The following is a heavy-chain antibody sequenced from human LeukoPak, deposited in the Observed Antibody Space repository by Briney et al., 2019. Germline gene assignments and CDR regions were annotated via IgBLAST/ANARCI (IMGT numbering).Heavy chain of an antibody. J-gene: IGHJ6*02. CDR3: AKSKATVTTDHFYYYYYGMDV. Sequence: PGGSLRLSCAASGFTVGNNYMNWVRQAPGKGLEWVSAISGSGGSTYYADSVKGRVTISRDNSKNTLYLQMNSLRAEDTAVYYCAKSKATVTTDHFYYYYYGMDVWGQGTTVTVSS. D-gene: IGHD4-17*01. CDR2: ISGSGGST. V-gene: IGHV3-23*01. CDR1: GFTVGNNY.